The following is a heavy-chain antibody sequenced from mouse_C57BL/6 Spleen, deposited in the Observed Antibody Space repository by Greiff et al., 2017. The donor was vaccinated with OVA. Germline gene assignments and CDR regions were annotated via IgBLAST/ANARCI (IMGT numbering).Heavy chain of an antibody. D-gene: IGHD1-2*01. V-gene: IGHV1-15*01. CDR1: GYTFTDYE. Sequence: VKLMESGAELVRPGASVTLSCKASGYTFTDYEMHWVKQTPVHGLEWIGAIDPETGGTAYNQKFKGKAILTADKSSSTAYMELRSLTSEDSAVYYCTRWLLRRYAMDYWGQGTSVTVSS. CDR3: TRWLLRRYAMDY. CDR2: IDPETGGT. J-gene: IGHJ4*01.